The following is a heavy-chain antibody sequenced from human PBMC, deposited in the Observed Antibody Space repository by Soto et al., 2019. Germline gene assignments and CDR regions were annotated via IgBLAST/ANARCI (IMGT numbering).Heavy chain of an antibody. D-gene: IGHD3-10*01. J-gene: IGHJ5*01. CDR3: ARDIDRGVNALGWFDS. V-gene: IGHV4-31*03. CDR2: IYYSGST. CDR1: AGSISTGGYY. Sequence: QLQLQQSGPGLVKPSQTLSLPCTVSAGSISTGGYYWSWIRQHPGKGLEWIGYIYYSGSTYYNPSLTSRVTIAVDTSKNEFSLKLSAVTAADTAVYYCARDIDRGVNALGWFDSWGQGTLVIVSS.